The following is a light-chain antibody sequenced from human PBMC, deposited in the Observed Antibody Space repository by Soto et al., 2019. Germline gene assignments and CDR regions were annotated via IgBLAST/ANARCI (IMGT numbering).Light chain of an antibody. CDR1: FGGYNS. Sequence: QSALTQPASVSGSPGQSITISCTVNFGGYNSVSWYQQHPGNAPKLMIYDVSHRPLGVSSRFSGSKSGNTASLTTSRLQADDEADYYCSSFTTTSRVFGGGTKVTVL. CDR3: SSFTTTSRV. V-gene: IGLV2-14*03. J-gene: IGLJ3*02. CDR2: DVS.